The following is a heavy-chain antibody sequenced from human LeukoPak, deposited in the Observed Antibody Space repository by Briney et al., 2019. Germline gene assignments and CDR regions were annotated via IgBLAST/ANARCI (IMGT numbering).Heavy chain of an antibody. V-gene: IGHV3-23*01. D-gene: IGHD2-2*01. Sequence: PGGSLRLSCTVSVYTLSVYSISCVPEAPGAGLEWVFPISPGGDRTTDAELVKSRLTISRDNSTSTLYLQINGLTGEDTALYYCARRLVTAGITGFFDSWGQGTLVSVSS. CDR3: ARRLVTAGITGFFDS. CDR2: ISPGGDRT. CDR1: VYTLSVYS. J-gene: IGHJ4*02.